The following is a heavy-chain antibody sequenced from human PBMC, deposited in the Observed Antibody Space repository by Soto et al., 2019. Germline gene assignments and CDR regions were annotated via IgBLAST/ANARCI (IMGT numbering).Heavy chain of an antibody. CDR3: ARRTGGYNWLDP. J-gene: IGHJ5*02. CDR1: GGSISSSSYY. V-gene: IGHV4-39*01. CDR2: IYYTGST. Sequence: PSETLSLTCTVSGGSISSSSYYWGWIRQPPGKGLEWIGNIYYTGSTYYNPSLRSRVTMSVDTSKNQFSLTVTSVTAADTAVYYCARRTGGYNWLDPWGQGTLVTVSA.